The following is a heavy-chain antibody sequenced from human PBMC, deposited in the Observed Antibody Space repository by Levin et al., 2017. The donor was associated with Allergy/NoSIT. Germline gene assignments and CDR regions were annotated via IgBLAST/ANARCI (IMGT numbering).Heavy chain of an antibody. CDR3: ARHRVNAIRHDAFNI. V-gene: IGHV5-51*01. J-gene: IGHJ3*02. D-gene: IGHD2-21*01. CDR1: GYSFTSYW. Sequence: GESLKISCKGSGYSFTSYWIGWVRQMPGKGLEWMGIIYPSDSDTRYSPSFQGQVTISADTSISTAYLQWSSLKAWDTAMYYCARHRVNAIRHDAFNIWGQGTMVTVSS. CDR2: IYPSDSDT.